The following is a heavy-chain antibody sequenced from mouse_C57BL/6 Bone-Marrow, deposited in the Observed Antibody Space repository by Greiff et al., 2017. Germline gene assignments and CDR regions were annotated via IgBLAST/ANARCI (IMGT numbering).Heavy chain of an antibody. CDR3: TRGDYGSSYFDV. Sequence: EVQLQQSGAELVRPGASVKLSCTASGFTINDDYMHWVKQRPEQGLEWIGWIDPENGDTEYASKFQGKATITADKSSNTAYLQLSSLTSEDTAVYYCTRGDYGSSYFDVWGTGTTVTVSS. D-gene: IGHD1-1*01. J-gene: IGHJ1*03. V-gene: IGHV14-4*01. CDR2: IDPENGDT. CDR1: GFTINDDY.